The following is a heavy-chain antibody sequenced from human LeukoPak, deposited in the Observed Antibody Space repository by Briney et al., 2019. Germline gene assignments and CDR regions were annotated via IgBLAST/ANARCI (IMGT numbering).Heavy chain of an antibody. D-gene: IGHD1-26*01. CDR1: GGSISSYY. CDR2: IYYSGST. CDR3: ARAGSGSYLQWYFDL. V-gene: IGHV4-59*01. Sequence: SETLSLTCTVSGGSISSYYWSWIRQPPGKGLEWIGYIYYSGSTNYNPSLKSRVTISVDTSKNQFSLKLSSVTAADTAVYYCARAGSGSYLQWYFDLWGRGTLVTVSS. J-gene: IGHJ2*01.